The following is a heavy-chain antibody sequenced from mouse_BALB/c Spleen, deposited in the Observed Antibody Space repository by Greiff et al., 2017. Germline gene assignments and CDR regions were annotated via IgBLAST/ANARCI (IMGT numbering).Heavy chain of an antibody. D-gene: IGHD2-4*01. CDR1: GFTFNTYA. V-gene: IGHV10-1*02. J-gene: IGHJ1*01. CDR2: IRSKSNNYAT. CDR3: VAYDYDWYFDV. Sequence: EVMLVESGGGLVQPKGSLKLSCAASGFTFNTYAMNWVRQAPGKGLEWVARIRSKSNNYATYYADSVKDRFTISRDDSQSMLYLQMNNLKTEDTAMYYCVAYDYDWYFDVWGAGTTVTVSS.